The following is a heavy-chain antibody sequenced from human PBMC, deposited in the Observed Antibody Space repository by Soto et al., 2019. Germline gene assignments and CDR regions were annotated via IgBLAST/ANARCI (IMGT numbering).Heavy chain of an antibody. CDR1: GFTFSSYW. Sequence: GGSLRLSCAASGFTFSSYWMSWVCQAPGKGLEWVANIKQDGSEKYYVDSVKGRFTISRDNAKNSLYLQMNSLRAEDTAVYYCARDREAARLGGEYGMDVWGQGTTVTVSS. CDR2: IKQDGSEK. CDR3: ARDREAARLGGEYGMDV. J-gene: IGHJ6*02. V-gene: IGHV3-7*03. D-gene: IGHD6-6*01.